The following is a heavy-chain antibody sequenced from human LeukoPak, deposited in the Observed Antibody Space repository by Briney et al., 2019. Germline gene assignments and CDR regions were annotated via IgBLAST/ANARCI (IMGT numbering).Heavy chain of an antibody. V-gene: IGHV3-48*03. CDR3: ARNSAASGNFDY. D-gene: IGHD6-13*01. CDR2: ISSSGSTI. Sequence: PGGSLRLSCAASGFTFSSYEMNWVRQAPGKGLEWVSYISSSGSTIYYADSVKGRFTISRDNAKNSLYLQMNSLRAEDTAVYYCARNSAASGNFDYWGQGTLVTVSS. CDR1: GFTFSSYE. J-gene: IGHJ4*02.